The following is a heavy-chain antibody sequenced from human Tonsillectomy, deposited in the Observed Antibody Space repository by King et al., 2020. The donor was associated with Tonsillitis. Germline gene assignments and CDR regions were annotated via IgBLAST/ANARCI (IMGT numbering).Heavy chain of an antibody. CDR1: GFTFSDYA. Sequence: VQLVESGGGLVQPGGSLRLSCSASGFTFSDYAMHWVRQAPGKGLEYVSAISDNGGITYHTDSVKGRFTISRDNSKNTLYLQMSSLRPEDTAVYYCSTTAYWGQGTLVTVSS. J-gene: IGHJ4*02. CDR3: STTAY. CDR2: ISDNGGIT. D-gene: IGHD1-26*01. V-gene: IGHV3-64D*06.